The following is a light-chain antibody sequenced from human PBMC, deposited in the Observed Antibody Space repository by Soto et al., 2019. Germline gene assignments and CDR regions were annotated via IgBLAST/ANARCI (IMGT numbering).Light chain of an antibody. Sequence: EIVLTQSPGTLSLSPGERATLSCRASQSVSSSYLAWYQQKPGQAPRLLIYGASSRATGIPDRFSGSGSGTDFTLTISRLETEVFAVYYCQQYGSSQTFGGGTKVEIK. CDR1: QSVSSSY. J-gene: IGKJ4*01. CDR3: QQYGSSQT. V-gene: IGKV3-20*01. CDR2: GAS.